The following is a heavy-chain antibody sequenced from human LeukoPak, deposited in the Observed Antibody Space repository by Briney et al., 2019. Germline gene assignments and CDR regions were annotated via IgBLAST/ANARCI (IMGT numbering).Heavy chain of an antibody. CDR1: GFTFSSYP. CDR2: MNHSGTT. CDR3: ARGPGGTIFGVYGMDV. D-gene: IGHD3-3*01. J-gene: IGHJ6*02. Sequence: GSLTLSCAASGFTFSSYPMHWVRQSPGEGLEWIGEMNHSGTTNYNPSLKSRVTVSVDTSKNQVSLRLTSVTAADTAVYYCARGPGGTIFGVYGMDVWGQGTTVTVSS. V-gene: IGHV4-34*01.